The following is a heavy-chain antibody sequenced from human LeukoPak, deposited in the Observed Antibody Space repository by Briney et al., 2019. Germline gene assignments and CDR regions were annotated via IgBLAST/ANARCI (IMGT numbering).Heavy chain of an antibody. CDR1: GFIVSSCY. CDR2: IHRDDKT. D-gene: IGHD3-3*01. J-gene: IGHJ5*02. V-gene: IGHV3-53*01. CDR3: AKHYDFWSGVLT. Sequence: PGGSLRLSCAASGFIVSSCYMYWVRQAPGKGLEWVSFIHRDDKTYYADSVKGRFTISRDNSKNTLYLQMNSLRAEDTAIYYCAKHYDFWSGVLTWGQGTLVTVSS.